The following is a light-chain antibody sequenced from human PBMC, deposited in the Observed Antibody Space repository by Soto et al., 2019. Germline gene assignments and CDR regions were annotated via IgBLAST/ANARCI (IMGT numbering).Light chain of an antibody. V-gene: IGKV1-5*03. CDR1: QNINSW. J-gene: IGKJ1*01. CDR3: HQYKSYWT. CDR2: KAS. Sequence: DIQMTQSPSTLSASVRDRVTITCRASQNINSWLAWYQQQPGKAPKLLIYKASSLQSGVPSRFSGTGSGTEFTLTISSLQPDDFATYYCHQYKSYWTFGQGTKVEIK.